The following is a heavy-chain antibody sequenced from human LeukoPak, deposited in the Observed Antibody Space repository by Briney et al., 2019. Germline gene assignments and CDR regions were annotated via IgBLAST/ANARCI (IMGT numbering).Heavy chain of an antibody. J-gene: IGHJ3*02. CDR3: ARVGGITMVLDAFDI. CDR2: IWYDGSNK. Sequence: PGGSLRLSCAASGFTFSSYGMHWVRQAPGKGLEWVAVIWYDGSNKYYADSVKGRFTISRDNSKNTLYLQMNSLRAEDTAVYYCARVGGITMVLDAFDIWGQGTMVTVSS. D-gene: IGHD3-10*01. V-gene: IGHV3-33*01. CDR1: GFTFSSYG.